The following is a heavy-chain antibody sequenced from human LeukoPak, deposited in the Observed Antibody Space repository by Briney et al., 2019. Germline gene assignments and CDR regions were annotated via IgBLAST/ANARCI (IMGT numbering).Heavy chain of an antibody. V-gene: IGHV4-34*01. Sequence: PSETLSLTCAVYGGSFSGYYWSWIRQPPGKGLEWIGEINHSGSTNYNPSLKSRVTISVDTSKNQFSLKLSSVTAADTAVYYCARTVAEPANEWTNYFDYWGQGTLVTVSS. CDR3: ARTVAEPANEWTNYFDY. CDR1: GGSFSGYY. J-gene: IGHJ4*02. D-gene: IGHD1-14*01. CDR2: INHSGST.